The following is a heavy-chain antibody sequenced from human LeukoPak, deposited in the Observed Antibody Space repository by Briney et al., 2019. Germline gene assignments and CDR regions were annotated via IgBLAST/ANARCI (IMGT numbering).Heavy chain of an antibody. CDR2: IYYSGST. CDR1: GGSISSYY. CDR3: ARVATQGNWFDP. Sequence: PSETLSLTCTVSGGSISSYYWSWIRQPPGKGLEWIGYIYYSGSTNYNPSLKSRVTVSVDTSKNQFSLKLSSVTAADTAVYYCARVATQGNWFDPWGQGTLVTVSS. D-gene: IGHD2-15*01. V-gene: IGHV4-59*01. J-gene: IGHJ5*02.